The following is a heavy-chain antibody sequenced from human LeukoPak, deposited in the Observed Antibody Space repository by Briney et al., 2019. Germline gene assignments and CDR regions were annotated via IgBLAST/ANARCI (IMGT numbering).Heavy chain of an antibody. Sequence: SVKVSCKASGGTFSSYAISWVRQAPGQGLEWMGRIIPIFGTANYAQKFQGRVTITTDESTSTAYMELSSLRSEDTAVYYCARGIVGAAGASDIWGQGTMVTVSS. V-gene: IGHV1-69*05. CDR1: GGTFSSYA. CDR2: IIPIFGTA. D-gene: IGHD1-26*01. J-gene: IGHJ3*02. CDR3: ARGIVGAAGASDI.